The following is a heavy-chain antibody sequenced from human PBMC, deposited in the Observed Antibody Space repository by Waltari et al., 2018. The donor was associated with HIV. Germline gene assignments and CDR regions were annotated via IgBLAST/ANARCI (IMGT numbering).Heavy chain of an antibody. CDR1: GGSISSSSYY. J-gene: IGHJ5*02. CDR3: ARPNTQQLVFKADTGFDP. V-gene: IGHV4-39*07. D-gene: IGHD6-13*01. Sequence: QLQLQESGPGLVKPSETLSLTCTVSGGSISSSSYYWGWLRQPPGKGLEWIGSIYYSGSTYYNPSLKSRVTISVDTSKNQFSLKLSSVTAADTAVYYCARPNTQQLVFKADTGFDPWGQGTLVTVSS. CDR2: IYYSGST.